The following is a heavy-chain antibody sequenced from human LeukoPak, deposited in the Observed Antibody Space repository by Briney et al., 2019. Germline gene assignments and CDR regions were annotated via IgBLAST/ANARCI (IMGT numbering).Heavy chain of an antibody. Sequence: SETLSLTCTVSGYSISSGYYWGWIRQPPGKGLEWIGSIYHSGSTYYNPSLASRVTISLDTSKNQFSLKLTSVTAADTAVYYCACGYSYPRDWGQGALVTVSS. V-gene: IGHV4-38-2*02. CDR1: GYSISSGYY. J-gene: IGHJ4*02. D-gene: IGHD5-18*01. CDR2: IYHSGST. CDR3: ACGYSYPRD.